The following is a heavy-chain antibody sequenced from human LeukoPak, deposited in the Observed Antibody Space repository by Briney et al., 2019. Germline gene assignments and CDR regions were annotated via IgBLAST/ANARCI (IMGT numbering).Heavy chain of an antibody. CDR3: ARDPSSGWFDY. CDR2: IYYSGST. CDR1: GGSVSSGSYY. J-gene: IGHJ4*02. Sequence: SETLSLTCTVSGGSVSSGSYYWSWIRQPPGKGLEWIGYIYYSGSTNYNPSLKSRFTISVDTSKNQFSLKLSSVIAADTAVYYCARDPSSGWFDYWGQGTLVTVSS. D-gene: IGHD6-19*01. V-gene: IGHV4-61*01.